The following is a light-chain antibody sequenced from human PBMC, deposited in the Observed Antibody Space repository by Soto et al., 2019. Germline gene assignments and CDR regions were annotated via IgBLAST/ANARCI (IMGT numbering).Light chain of an antibody. CDR2: DVS. V-gene: IGLV2-11*01. CDR3: CSYAGSYTQV. J-gene: IGLJ1*01. CDR1: SSDVGGYNY. Sequence: QSALTQPRSVSGSPGQSVTISCTGTSSDVGGYNYVSWYQQHPGKAPKLMIYDVSKRPSGVPDRFSGSKSGNTASLTISGLRAEDEADYYCCSYAGSYTQVCGTGTKVTVL.